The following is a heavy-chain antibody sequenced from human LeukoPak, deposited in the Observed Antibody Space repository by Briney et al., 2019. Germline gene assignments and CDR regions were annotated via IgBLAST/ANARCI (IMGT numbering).Heavy chain of an antibody. CDR3: ARVRGSADYGDS. CDR2: ISSSSSYT. CDR1: GFTFSSYA. D-gene: IGHD3-10*01. V-gene: IGHV3-21*05. J-gene: IGHJ4*02. Sequence: GRSLRLSCAASGFTFSSYAMHWIRQAPGKGLEWVSYISSSSSYTNYADSVKGRFTISRDNAKNSLYLQMNSLRAEDTAVYYCARVRGSADYGDSWGQGTLVTVSS.